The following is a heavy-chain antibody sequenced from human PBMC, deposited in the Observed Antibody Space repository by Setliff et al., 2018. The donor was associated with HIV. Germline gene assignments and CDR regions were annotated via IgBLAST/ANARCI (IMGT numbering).Heavy chain of an antibody. V-gene: IGHV1-3*01. J-gene: IGHJ6*03. CDR1: GYTFTSYA. CDR2: INAGNGNT. D-gene: IGHD6-6*01. CDR3: ARAGYSSSSRMYSYYYYYYMDV. Sequence: ASVKVSCKASGYTFTSYAMHWVRQAPGQRLEWMGWINAGNGNTKYSQKFQGRVTITRDTSASTVYMELSSLRSEDTAVYYCARAGYSSSSRMYSYYYYYYMDVWGKGTTVTVSS.